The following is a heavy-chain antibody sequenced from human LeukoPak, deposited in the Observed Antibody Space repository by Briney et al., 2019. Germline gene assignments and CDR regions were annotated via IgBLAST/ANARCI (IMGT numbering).Heavy chain of an antibody. CDR2: IHYSGST. CDR1: GGSFSGYY. J-gene: IGHJ5*02. D-gene: IGHD6-13*01. Sequence: SATLSLTCAVSGGSFSGYYWSWIRQPPGKGLEWIGSIHYSGSTNYNPSLKTRVTISVDTAKNQFSLKLSSVTAADTAAYYCARPHAAGSGRGIDPWGQGTLVTVSS. CDR3: ARPHAAGSGRGIDP. V-gene: IGHV4-59*12.